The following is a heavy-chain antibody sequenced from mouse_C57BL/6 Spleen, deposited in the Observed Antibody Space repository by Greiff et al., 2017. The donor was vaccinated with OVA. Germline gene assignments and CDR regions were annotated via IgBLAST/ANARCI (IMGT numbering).Heavy chain of an antibody. CDR3: ARGGYDGGVDYARDD. Sequence: QVQLQQPGAELVKPGASVKMSCKASGYTFTSYWITWVKQRPGQGLEWIGDIYPGSGSTNYNEKFKSKATLTVDTSSSTAYMQLRSPTSEDSAVYYYARGGYDGGVDYARDDWGKGTSVTVSS. CDR1: GYTFTSYW. V-gene: IGHV1-55*01. J-gene: IGHJ4*01. CDR2: IYPGSGST. D-gene: IGHD2-2*01.